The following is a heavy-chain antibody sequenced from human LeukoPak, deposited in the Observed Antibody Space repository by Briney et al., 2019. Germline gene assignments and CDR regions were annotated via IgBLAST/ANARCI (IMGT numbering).Heavy chain of an antibody. V-gene: IGHV1-2*02. Sequence: ASVTVSCKASGYTFTGYYMHWVRQAPGQGLEWMGWINPNSGGTNYAQKFQGRVTMNRDTSISTAYMELSRLRSDDTSGYYCARISYNIRYRDAFDIWGQGTMVTVSA. CDR1: GYTFTGYY. CDR2: INPNSGGT. D-gene: IGHD2-8*01. CDR3: ARISYNIRYRDAFDI. J-gene: IGHJ3*02.